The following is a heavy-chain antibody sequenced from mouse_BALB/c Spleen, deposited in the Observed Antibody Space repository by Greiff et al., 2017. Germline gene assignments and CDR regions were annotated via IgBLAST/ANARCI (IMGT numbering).Heavy chain of an antibody. J-gene: IGHJ3*01. CDR2: IDPANGNT. D-gene: IGHD1-1*01. V-gene: IGHV14-3*02. CDR1: GFNIKDTY. CDR3: AHGYYYGGFAY. Sequence: VQLQQSGAELVKPGASVKLSCTASGFNIKDTYMHWVKQRPEQGLEWIGRIDPANGNTKYDPKFQGKATITADTSSNTAYLQLSSLTSEDTAVYYSAHGYYYGGFAYWGQGTLVTVSA.